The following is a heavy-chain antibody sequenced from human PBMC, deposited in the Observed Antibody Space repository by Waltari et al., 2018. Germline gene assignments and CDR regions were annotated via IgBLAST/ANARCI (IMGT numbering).Heavy chain of an antibody. CDR2: IRYDGSNK. CDR3: AKGGIGWFREAVDMDV. J-gene: IGHJ6*03. V-gene: IGHV3-30*02. D-gene: IGHD3-10*01. CDR1: GFTFSSYG. Sequence: QVQLVESGGGVVQPGGSLRLSCAASGFTFSSYGMHWVRQAPGKGLEWVAFIRYDGSNKYYADSVKGRFTMSRDNSKNTLYLQMNSLRAEDTAVYYCAKGGIGWFREAVDMDVWGKGTTVTVSS.